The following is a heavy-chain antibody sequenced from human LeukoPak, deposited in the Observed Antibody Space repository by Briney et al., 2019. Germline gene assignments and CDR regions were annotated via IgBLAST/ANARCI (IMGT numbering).Heavy chain of an antibody. CDR1: GVSISSSSYY. CDR2: IYSSGST. CDR3: ARGQGAGYYGSGSYGWFDP. V-gene: IGHV4-39*07. J-gene: IGHJ5*02. Sequence: SETLSLTCNVSGVSISSSSYYWGWIRQPPGKGLEWIGSIYSSGSTYYNSSLKSRVTISIDTSKNQFSLKLSSVTAADTAVYYCARGQGAGYYGSGSYGWFDPWGQGTLVTVSS. D-gene: IGHD3-10*01.